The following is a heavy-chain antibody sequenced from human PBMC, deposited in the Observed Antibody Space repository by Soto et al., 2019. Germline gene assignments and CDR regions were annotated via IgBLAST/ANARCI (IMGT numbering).Heavy chain of an antibody. Sequence: ASVKVSCKASGYTFTSYYMHWVRQAPGQGLEWMGIINPSGSSTSYAQKFQGRVTMTRDTSTSTVYMELSSLRSADTAVYYCARNLGRVFGEELLFYYYYGMDVWGQGTTVTVSS. D-gene: IGHD3-10*02. V-gene: IGHV1-46*01. CDR1: GYTFTSYY. J-gene: IGHJ6*02. CDR3: ARNLGRVFGEELLFYYYYGMDV. CDR2: INPSGSST.